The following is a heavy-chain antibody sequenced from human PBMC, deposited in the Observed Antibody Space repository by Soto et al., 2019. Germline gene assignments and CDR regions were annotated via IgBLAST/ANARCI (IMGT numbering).Heavy chain of an antibody. CDR2: IHTTGST. CDR3: ARGWDAGY. V-gene: IGHV4-61*01. J-gene: IGHJ4*02. D-gene: IGHD6-19*01. CDR1: GGSVSNGNYY. Sequence: PSETLSLTCTVSGGSVSNGNYYWSWIRQPPGKGLEWIGYIHTTGSTNYNPSLKGRVTISADRSRNQFSLKVNSVTAADTAVYYCARGWDAGYWGQGTLVTVSS.